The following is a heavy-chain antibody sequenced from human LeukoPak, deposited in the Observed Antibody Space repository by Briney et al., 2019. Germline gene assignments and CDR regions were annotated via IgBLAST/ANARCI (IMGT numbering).Heavy chain of an antibody. CDR2: IIPIFGTA. D-gene: IGHD2-2*01. CDR3: ARGRGKLLSFGRYYYMDV. J-gene: IGHJ6*03. CDR1: GHTFTSYD. V-gene: IGHV1-69*13. Sequence: GASVKVSCKASGHTFTSYDINWVRQAPGQGLEWMEGIIPIFGTANYAQKFQGRVTITADESTSTAYMELSSLRSEDTAVYYCARGRGKLLSFGRYYYMDVWGKGTTVTISS.